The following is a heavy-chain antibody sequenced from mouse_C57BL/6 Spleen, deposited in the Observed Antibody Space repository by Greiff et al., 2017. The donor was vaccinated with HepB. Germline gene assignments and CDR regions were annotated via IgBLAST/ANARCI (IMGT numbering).Heavy chain of an antibody. CDR2: IDPETGGT. V-gene: IGHV1-15*01. Sequence: VQLQQSGAELVRPGASVTLSCKASGYTFTDYEMHWVKQTPVHGLEWIGAIDPETGGTAYNQKFKGKAILTADKSSSTAYMELRSLTSEDSAVYYCTIVYSYYYAMDYWGQGTSVTVSS. D-gene: IGHD1-1*01. CDR3: TIVYSYYYAMDY. CDR1: GYTFTDYE. J-gene: IGHJ4*01.